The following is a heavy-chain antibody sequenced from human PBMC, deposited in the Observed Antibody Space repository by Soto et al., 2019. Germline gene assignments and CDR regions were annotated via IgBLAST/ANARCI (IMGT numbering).Heavy chain of an antibody. CDR1: GFTFSSYG. CDR2: ISYDGSNK. D-gene: IGHD2-15*01. CDR3: ATLYGGNY. V-gene: IGHV3-30*03. J-gene: IGHJ4*02. Sequence: GGSLRLSCAASGFTFSSYGMHWVRQAPGKGLEWVEVISYDGSNKYYADTVKGRFTISRDNSKNTLYLQMNSLRAEDTAVYYCATLYGGNYWGQGTLVTVSS.